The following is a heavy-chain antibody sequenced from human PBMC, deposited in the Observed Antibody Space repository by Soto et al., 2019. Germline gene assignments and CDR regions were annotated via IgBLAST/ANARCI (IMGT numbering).Heavy chain of an antibody. D-gene: IGHD1-26*01. J-gene: IGHJ6*02. CDR1: GFTFSSYG. CDR2: IWDDGSNK. V-gene: IGHV3-33*06. Sequence: GGSLRLSCAASGFTFSSYGMHWVRQAPGKGLEWVSVIWDDGSNKYYADSVKGRFTISRDNSKNTLYLQMNSLRAEDTAVYYCAKEKWELLRGMDVWGQGTTVTVSS. CDR3: AKEKWELLRGMDV.